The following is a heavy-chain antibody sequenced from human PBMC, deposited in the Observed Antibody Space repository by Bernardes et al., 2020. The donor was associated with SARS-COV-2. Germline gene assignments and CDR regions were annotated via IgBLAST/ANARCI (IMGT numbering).Heavy chain of an antibody. CDR1: GGSISSGGYY. CDR2: IYYSGST. Sequence: SETLSLTCTVSGGSISSGGYYWSWIRQHQGKGLEWIGYIYYSGSTYYNPSLKSRVTISVDTSKNQFSLKLSSVTAADTAVYYCARGGQLVLYYYYYGMDVWGQGTTVTVSS. V-gene: IGHV4-31*03. D-gene: IGHD6-13*01. CDR3: ARGGQLVLYYYYYGMDV. J-gene: IGHJ6*02.